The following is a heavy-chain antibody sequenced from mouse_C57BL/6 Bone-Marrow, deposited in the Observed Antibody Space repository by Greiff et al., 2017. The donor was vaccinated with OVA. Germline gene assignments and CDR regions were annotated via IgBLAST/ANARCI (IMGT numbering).Heavy chain of an antibody. J-gene: IGHJ2*01. CDR2: IRRKSSNYAT. CDR1: GFTFNTYA. Sequence: EVQGVESGGGLVQPKGSLKLSCAASGFTFNTYAMHWVRQAPGKGLEWVARIRRKSSNYATYYADSVKDRFTISRDDSQSMLYLQMNNLKTEDTAMYYCVRGDSTPYYFDYWGQGTTLTVSS. CDR3: VRGDSTPYYFDY. V-gene: IGHV10-3*01.